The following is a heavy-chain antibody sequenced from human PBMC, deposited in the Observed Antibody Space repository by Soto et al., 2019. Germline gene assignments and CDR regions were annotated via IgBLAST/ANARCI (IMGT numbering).Heavy chain of an antibody. D-gene: IGHD3-16*01. V-gene: IGHV3-15*07. J-gene: IGHJ4*02. Sequence: EVQLVESGGGLVKPGGSLRLSCAASGFTFNGAWMNWVRQAPGKGLEWDGRVKSKANGGTVDYGAPVKGRFTISRDDSANTVYLQMNSLNTEDTALYYCSADLPDWGAYAFDYWGQGTLVTVSS. CDR2: VKSKANGGTV. CDR3: SADLPDWGAYAFDY. CDR1: GFTFNGAW.